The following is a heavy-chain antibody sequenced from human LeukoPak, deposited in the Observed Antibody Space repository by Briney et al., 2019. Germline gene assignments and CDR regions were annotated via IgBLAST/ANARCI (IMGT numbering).Heavy chain of an antibody. CDR1: GFTFSSYW. CDR2: INTDGSST. D-gene: IGHD1-26*01. CDR3: ARDIVGGTGDY. J-gene: IGHJ4*02. Sequence: QPGGSLRLSCAASGFTFSSYWMHWVRQAPGKGLVWVSRINTDGSSTYADSVKGRFTISRDNAKNTVFLQMNSLRADDTAVYYCARDIVGGTGDYWGQGTLVTVSS. V-gene: IGHV3-74*01.